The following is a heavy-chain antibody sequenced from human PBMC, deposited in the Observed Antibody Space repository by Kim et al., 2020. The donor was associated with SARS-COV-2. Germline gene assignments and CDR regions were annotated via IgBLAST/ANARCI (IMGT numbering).Heavy chain of an antibody. CDR1: GFTFSDYY. D-gene: IGHD3-22*01. Sequence: GGSLRLSCAASGFTFSDYYMSWIRQAPGKGLEWVSYISSSGSTIYYADSVKGRFTISRDNAKNSLYLQMNSLRAEDTAVYYCARDRNGGYYYDSSGYYSGGLGGWGQGTLVTVSS. J-gene: IGHJ4*02. CDR2: ISSSGSTI. V-gene: IGHV3-11*01. CDR3: ARDRNGGYYYDSSGYYSGGLGG.